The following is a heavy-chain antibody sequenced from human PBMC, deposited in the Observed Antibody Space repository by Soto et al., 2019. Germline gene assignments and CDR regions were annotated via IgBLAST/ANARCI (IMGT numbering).Heavy chain of an antibody. V-gene: IGHV4-39*01. Sequence: QLQLQDSGPGLVKPSETLSLTCTVSGGSISSSSYYWGWIRQPPGKGLEWIGSIYYSGSTYYNPSLKSRVTISVDTSKNQFALQLSSVTAADTSVYYCARQRMYYDSSGYRPYYYYGMDVWGQGTTVTVSS. CDR3: ARQRMYYDSSGYRPYYYYGMDV. CDR2: IYYSGST. CDR1: GGSISSSSYY. J-gene: IGHJ6*02. D-gene: IGHD3-22*01.